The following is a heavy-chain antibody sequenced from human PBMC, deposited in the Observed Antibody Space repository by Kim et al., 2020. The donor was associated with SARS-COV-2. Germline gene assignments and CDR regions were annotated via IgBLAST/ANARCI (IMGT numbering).Heavy chain of an antibody. D-gene: IGHD2-2*01. CDR1: GFTFSSYE. CDR2: ISSSGSTI. Sequence: GGSLRLSCAASGFTFSSYEMNWVRQAPGKGLEWVSYISSSGSTIYYADSVKGRFTISRDNAKNSLYLQMNSLRAEDTAVYYCACWGYCSSTSCYPGGRYYYYYYMDVWGKGTTVTVSS. J-gene: IGHJ6*03. V-gene: IGHV3-48*03. CDR3: ACWGYCSSTSCYPGGRYYYYYYMDV.